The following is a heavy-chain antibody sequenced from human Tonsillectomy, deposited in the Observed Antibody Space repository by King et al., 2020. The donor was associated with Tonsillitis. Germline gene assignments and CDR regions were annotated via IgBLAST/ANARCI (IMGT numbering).Heavy chain of an antibody. Sequence: VQLVESGGGLVQPGGSLRLSCAASGFAFSSYSMNWVRQAPGKGLEWVSYISSGSTTIYYADSVKGRFTISRDNAKRSLYLQMNSLRAEDTAVYYCARMSYIGSYYNYGMDVWGQGTTVTVSS. CDR2: ISSGSTTI. D-gene: IGHD1-26*01. CDR1: GFAFSSYS. CDR3: ARMSYIGSYYNYGMDV. J-gene: IGHJ6*02. V-gene: IGHV3-48*01.